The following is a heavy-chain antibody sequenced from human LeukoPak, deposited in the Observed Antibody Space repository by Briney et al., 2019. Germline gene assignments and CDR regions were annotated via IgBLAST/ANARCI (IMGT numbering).Heavy chain of an antibody. J-gene: IGHJ3*02. D-gene: IGHD3-22*01. Sequence: SVKVSCKASGFTFSSSTMQWVRQARGQRLEWIGWIVVGSGNTNYAQKFQERVTISRDMSTSTAYMELSSLTSEDTAVFYCAADDPADLFDGSEDPPRDAFEIWGQGTMVTVSS. CDR2: IVVGSGNT. CDR3: AADDPADLFDGSEDPPRDAFEI. CDR1: GFTFSSST. V-gene: IGHV1-58*02.